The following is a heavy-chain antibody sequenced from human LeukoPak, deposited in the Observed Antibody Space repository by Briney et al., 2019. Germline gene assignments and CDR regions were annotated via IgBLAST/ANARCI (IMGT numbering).Heavy chain of an antibody. CDR1: GFTFSSYA. CDR3: AKTSLSDPSGHYYYMDV. CDR2: LTGNGEST. Sequence: AGGSLRLSCAASGFTFSSYAMSWVRQAPGKGLEWVSGLTGNGESTYYADSVKGRFTISRDNSKNTLYLQLNNLRIEDTALYYCAKTSLSDPSGHYYYMDVWGKGTTVTVSS. V-gene: IGHV3-23*01. D-gene: IGHD3-3*01. J-gene: IGHJ6*03.